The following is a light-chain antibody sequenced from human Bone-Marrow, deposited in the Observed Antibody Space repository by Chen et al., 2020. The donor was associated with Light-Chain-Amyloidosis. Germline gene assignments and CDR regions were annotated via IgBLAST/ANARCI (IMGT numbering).Light chain of an antibody. CDR1: SSDVGGDNH. V-gene: IGLV2-14*01. CDR2: EVT. J-gene: IGLJ1*01. CDR3: SSYTITNTLV. Sequence: QSALTQPASVSGSPGQSITISCTGTSSDVGGDNHVSWYQQPPDKAPKLMIYEVTNRPSWFPDRFAGSKSDNTASLTISGLQTEDEADDFCSSYTITNTLVFGSGTRVTVL.